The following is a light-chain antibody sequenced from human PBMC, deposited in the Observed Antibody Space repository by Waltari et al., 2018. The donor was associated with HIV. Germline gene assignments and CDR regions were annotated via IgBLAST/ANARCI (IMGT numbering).Light chain of an antibody. CDR1: RSNIRNTY. CDR3: GTWDTTLSAVV. J-gene: IGLJ2*01. Sequence: QSVLTQPPSVSAAPGETVIISCSGSRSNIRNTYVSWYQQLPGTAPKLFIYDDDLRHSGIPDRFSGSRSGTSATLGITGLQTGDEADYYCGTWDTTLSAVVFGGGTKLTVL. CDR2: DDD. V-gene: IGLV1-51*01.